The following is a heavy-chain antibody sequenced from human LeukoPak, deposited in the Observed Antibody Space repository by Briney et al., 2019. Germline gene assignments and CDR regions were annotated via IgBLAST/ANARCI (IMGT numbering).Heavy chain of an antibody. Sequence: GGSLRLSCAASGFTFSSYSMNWVRQAPGKGLEWVSSISSSSSYIYYADSVKGRFTISRDNAKISLYLQMNSLRAEDTAVYYCARFRSGYYDILTGYYLWGQGTLVTVSS. CDR3: ARFRSGYYDILTGYYL. V-gene: IGHV3-21*01. D-gene: IGHD3-9*01. CDR1: GFTFSSYS. CDR2: ISSSSSYI. J-gene: IGHJ5*02.